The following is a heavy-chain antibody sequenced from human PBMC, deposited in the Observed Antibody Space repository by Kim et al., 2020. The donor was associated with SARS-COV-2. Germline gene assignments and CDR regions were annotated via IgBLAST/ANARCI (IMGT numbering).Heavy chain of an antibody. D-gene: IGHD6-19*01. V-gene: IGHV1-3*01. J-gene: IGHJ4*02. CDR1: GYTFSNYA. CDR3: ARDSIAMPGTLLDY. CDR2: INAGNGDT. Sequence: ASVKVSCKASGYTFSNYAIHWVRQAPGQRLEWMGWINAGNGDTRYSGKFQGRVTISWDTSASTAYMELSSLRSEDTTVYYCARDSIAMPGTLLDYWGQGTLVTVSS.